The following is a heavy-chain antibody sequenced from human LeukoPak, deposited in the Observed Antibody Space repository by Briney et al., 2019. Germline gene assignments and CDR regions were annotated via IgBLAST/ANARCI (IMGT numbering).Heavy chain of an antibody. CDR1: GSTFIRDT. D-gene: IGHD4-17*01. CDR2: ISPILGLR. Sequence: SVRVSCKTSGSTFIRDTISWVRQAPGQGLEWMGRISPILGLRNFAQKFQGRVTITADKSTSTAYMELSSLRSEDTAVYYCAREFEGYDDYSDSYYGMDVWGQGTTVTVSS. J-gene: IGHJ6*02. CDR3: AREFEGYDDYSDSYYGMDV. V-gene: IGHV1-69*04.